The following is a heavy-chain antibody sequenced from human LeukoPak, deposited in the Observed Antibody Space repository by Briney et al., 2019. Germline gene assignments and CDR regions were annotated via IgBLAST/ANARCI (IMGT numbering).Heavy chain of an antibody. J-gene: IGHJ4*02. V-gene: IGHV4-59*01. D-gene: IGHD3-22*01. CDR2: IYYSGST. CDR3: ARGSLDYYDSSGLDY. CDR1: GGSISSYY. Sequence: SETLSLTCTVSGGSISSYYWSWIRQPPGKGLEWIGYIYYSGSTNYNPSLKSRVPISVDTSKNQFSLKLSSVTAADTAVYYCARGSLDYYDSSGLDYWGQGTLVTVSS.